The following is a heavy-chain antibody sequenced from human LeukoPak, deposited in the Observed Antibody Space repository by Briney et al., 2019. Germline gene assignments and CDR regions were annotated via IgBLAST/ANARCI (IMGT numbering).Heavy chain of an antibody. J-gene: IGHJ4*02. V-gene: IGHV3-7*01. CDR2: IKQDGSEI. CDR3: ARDPGPDY. Sequence: GGSLRLSCAASGFMFGDYWMSWVRQAPGKGLEWVANIKQDGSEIYYVDSVKGRFTISRDNAKNSLYLQMNSLRAEDTAVHYCARDPGPDYWGQGTLVTVSS. CDR1: GFMFGDYW.